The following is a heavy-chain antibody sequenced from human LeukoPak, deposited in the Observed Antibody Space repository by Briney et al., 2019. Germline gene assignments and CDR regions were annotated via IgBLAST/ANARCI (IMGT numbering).Heavy chain of an antibody. J-gene: IGHJ4*02. D-gene: IGHD1-26*01. V-gene: IGHV3-30*02. Sequence: PGGSLRLSCAASGFTFSSYGMHWVRQAPGKGLEWVAFIRYDGSNKYYADSVKGRFTISRDNSKNTLYLQMNSLRAEDTAVYYCAKGRTEYGGSYYFDYWGQGTLVTVSS. CDR1: GFTFSSYG. CDR2: IRYDGSNK. CDR3: AKGRTEYGGSYYFDY.